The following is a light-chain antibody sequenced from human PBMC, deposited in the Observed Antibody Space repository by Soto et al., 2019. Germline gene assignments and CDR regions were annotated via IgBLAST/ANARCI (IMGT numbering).Light chain of an antibody. CDR3: AAWDDRLSGLV. Sequence: QSALTQPASVSGSPGQSITISCTGTNNDIGNYKYVSWYQQHPGKAPKLLIYEISNRPSGVPDRISGSKSGTSASLAISGLRSEDEADYYCAAWDDRLSGLVFGRGTQLTVL. J-gene: IGLJ2*01. CDR1: NNDIGNYKY. V-gene: IGLV2-14*01. CDR2: EIS.